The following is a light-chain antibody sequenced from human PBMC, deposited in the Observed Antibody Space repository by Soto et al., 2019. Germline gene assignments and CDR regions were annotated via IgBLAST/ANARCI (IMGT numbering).Light chain of an antibody. V-gene: IGLV2-14*01. Sequence: QSVLTQPASVSGSLGQSITISCTGTSSDVGGSNYVSWYKQFPGKAPKLMNSDVTNRPSGVSNRFSGSKSGNTASLTISGLQAEDEADYYCSSYTSSNSNVFGTGTKVTVL. CDR2: DVT. CDR1: SSDVGGSNY. CDR3: SSYTSSNSNV. J-gene: IGLJ1*01.